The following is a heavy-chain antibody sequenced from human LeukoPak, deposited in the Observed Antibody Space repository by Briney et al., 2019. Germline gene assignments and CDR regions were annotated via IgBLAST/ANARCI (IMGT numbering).Heavy chain of an antibody. CDR2: MSIYNGNT. Sequence: ASVKVSCKASGYRFTNYGISWVRQAPGQGREWMGWMSIYNGNTNYPENLQGRVTLTTDTSTSTVYMELRSLRSDDTAVYYCARDHSIYFYGSGSFADYWGQGNLVTVSS. CDR3: ARDHSIYFYGSGSFADY. D-gene: IGHD3-10*01. V-gene: IGHV1-18*01. CDR1: GYRFTNYG. J-gene: IGHJ4*02.